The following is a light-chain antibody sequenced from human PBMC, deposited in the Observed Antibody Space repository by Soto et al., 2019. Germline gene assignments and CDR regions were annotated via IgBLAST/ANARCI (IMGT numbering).Light chain of an antibody. CDR2: AAS. CDR1: QGISND. Sequence: DIQIIQSPSSPSASVGDSLTITCRVSQGISNDLGWYQQKPGKAHQRLIDAASSWQSPVPPKFSGIGSGTDVTLTISSLQDEDLATYFGLQHNSYKRTLGQGTQVKIK. CDR3: LQHNSYKRT. J-gene: IGKJ1*01. V-gene: IGKV1-17*01.